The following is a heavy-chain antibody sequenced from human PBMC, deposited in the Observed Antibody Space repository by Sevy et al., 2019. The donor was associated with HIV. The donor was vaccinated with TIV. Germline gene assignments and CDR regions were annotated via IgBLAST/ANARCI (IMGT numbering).Heavy chain of an antibody. CDR1: GFTFSSYA. Sequence: GGSLRLSCAASGFTFSSYAMSWVRQAPGKGLEWVSSLSGSGRSTYYADSVKGRFTISRDNSKNTLYLQMNSLRDEDTATYYCAKGPGAWPDDYYYYGMDVWGQGTTVTVSS. CDR3: AKGPGAWPDDYYYYGMDV. D-gene: IGHD3-10*01. J-gene: IGHJ6*02. V-gene: IGHV3-23*01. CDR2: LSGSGRST.